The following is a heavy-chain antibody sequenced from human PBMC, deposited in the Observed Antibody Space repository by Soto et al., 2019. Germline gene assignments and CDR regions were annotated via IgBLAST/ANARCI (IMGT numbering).Heavy chain of an antibody. CDR2: ISWNSGSI. D-gene: IGHD6-19*01. CDR3: AKDDSSGGDYYGMDV. CDR1: GFTFDDYA. V-gene: IGHV3-9*01. J-gene: IGHJ6*02. Sequence: EVQLVESGGGLVQPGRSLRLSCAASGFTFDDYAMHWVRQAPGKGLEWVSGISWNSGSIGYADSVKGRFTISRDNAKNSLYRQMNSLRAEDTALYYCAKDDSSGGDYYGMDVWGQGTTVTVSS.